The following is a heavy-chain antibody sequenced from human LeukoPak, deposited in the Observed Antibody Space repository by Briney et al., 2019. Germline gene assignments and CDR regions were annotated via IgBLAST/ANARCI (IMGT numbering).Heavy chain of an antibody. CDR1: GFTLSIYW. D-gene: IGHD3-22*01. Sequence: GGSLRLSCAATGFTLSIYWMSWVRPAPGEGLEWVANIKQDGSEKYYVASVKGRFTISRDNAKNSLYLQMNSLRAEDTAVYYCARYRSYYDSSGYANWFDPWGQGTLVTVSS. CDR3: ARYRSYYDSSGYANWFDP. V-gene: IGHV3-7*01. CDR2: IKQDGSEK. J-gene: IGHJ5*02.